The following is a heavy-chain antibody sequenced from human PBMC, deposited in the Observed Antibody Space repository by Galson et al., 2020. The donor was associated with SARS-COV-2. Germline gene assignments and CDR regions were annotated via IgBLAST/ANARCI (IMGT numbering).Heavy chain of an antibody. J-gene: IGHJ2*01. CDR3: AKLELPSGDGWYFDL. Sequence: GGSLRLSCAASGLPFSDHYMSWIRQAPGKGLEWVSYIGKTGTTIQYADSVRGRFTISRDNPRNSVYLQLNSLRAEDTAVYYCAKLELPSGDGWYFDLWGRGTLVTVSA. CDR2: IGKTGTTI. V-gene: IGHV3-11*01. D-gene: IGHD1-26*01. CDR1: GLPFSDHY.